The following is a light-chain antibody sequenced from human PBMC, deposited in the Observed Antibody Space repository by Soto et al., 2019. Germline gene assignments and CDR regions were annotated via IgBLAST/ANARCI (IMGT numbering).Light chain of an antibody. CDR2: GAS. V-gene: IGKV3-15*01. CDR3: QQYTNWPLT. Sequence: EIVMTQSPATLSMSPGERATLSCRASQSVSSNLAWYQQKPGQAPRLLIHGASTRATGIPARFSGSGSGTEFTLTISSLQSEDFAVYYCQQYTNWPLTFGGGTKVEIK. CDR1: QSVSSN. J-gene: IGKJ4*01.